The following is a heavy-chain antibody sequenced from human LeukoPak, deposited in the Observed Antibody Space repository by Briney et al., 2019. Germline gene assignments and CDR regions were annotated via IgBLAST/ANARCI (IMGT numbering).Heavy chain of an antibody. J-gene: IGHJ4*02. Sequence: ASVKVSCKASGYTFTSNYIHWVRQAPGEGLEWMGMIYPRDGSTSYAQKFQGRVTVTRDTSTSTVHMELSGLRSEDTAVYYCARDQEGFDYWGQGTLVTVSS. CDR1: GYTFTSNY. CDR3: ARDQEGFDY. CDR2: IYPRDGST. V-gene: IGHV1-46*01.